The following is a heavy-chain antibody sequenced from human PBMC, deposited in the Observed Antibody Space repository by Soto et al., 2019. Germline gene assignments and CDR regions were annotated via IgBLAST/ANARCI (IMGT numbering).Heavy chain of an antibody. CDR1: GFTFSSSA. CDR3: AKDYYGSGSYLNYGMDV. V-gene: IGHV3-23*01. D-gene: IGHD3-10*01. Sequence: GGSLRLSCAASGFTFSSSAMSWVRQAPGKGLEWVSTFRESGGTTHYADSVKGRFTISRDTSKNMLYLQMNSLRAEDTAVYYCAKDYYGSGSYLNYGMDVWGQGTTVTVSS. J-gene: IGHJ6*02. CDR2: FRESGGTT.